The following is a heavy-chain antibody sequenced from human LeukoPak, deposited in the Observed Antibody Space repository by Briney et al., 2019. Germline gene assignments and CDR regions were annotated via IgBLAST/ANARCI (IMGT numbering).Heavy chain of an antibody. J-gene: IGHJ4*02. CDR2: IRSGTDGGTA. CDR3: TAWTDLYDY. V-gene: IGHV3-15*01. Sequence: GGSLRLSCAASEFSVGSNYMTWVRQAPGKGLEWVGRIRSGTDGGTADYAAPVKGRFIISRDDSRDTLYLQMNSLRIEDTAVYYCTAWTDLYDYWGQGTLVTVSS. CDR1: EFSVGSNY. D-gene: IGHD3/OR15-3a*01.